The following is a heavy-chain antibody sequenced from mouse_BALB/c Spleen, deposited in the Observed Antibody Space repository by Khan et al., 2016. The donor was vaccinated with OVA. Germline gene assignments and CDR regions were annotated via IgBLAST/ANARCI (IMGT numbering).Heavy chain of an antibody. D-gene: IGHD1-2*01. Sequence: EVQVVESGGDLVKPGGSLKLSCAASGFTFSSYGMSWVRQTPDKRLEWVATISSGGHYTYFPDSVRGRFTISRDNTKNTLYLQMSRLKSEDTAMYYCARTSTTAKGDYYAMDYWGQGTSVTVSS. CDR2: ISSGGHYT. CDR1: GFTFSSYG. CDR3: ARTSTTAKGDYYAMDY. J-gene: IGHJ4*01. V-gene: IGHV5-6*01.